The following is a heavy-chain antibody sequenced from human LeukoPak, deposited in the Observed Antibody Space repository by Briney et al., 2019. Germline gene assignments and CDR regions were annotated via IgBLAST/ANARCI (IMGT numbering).Heavy chain of an antibody. Sequence: ASETLSLTCTVSGGSITNDYWNWIRQSSGKQLEWIGSIHYSGTINYSPSLKSRITISLDTSKNQFSLKLSSVTAADTAMYYCATSYDHGWLIGSWGQGTLVTVSS. J-gene: IGHJ4*02. CDR3: ATSYDHGWLIGS. D-gene: IGHD3-16*01. CDR1: GGSITNDY. V-gene: IGHV4-59*01. CDR2: IHYSGTI.